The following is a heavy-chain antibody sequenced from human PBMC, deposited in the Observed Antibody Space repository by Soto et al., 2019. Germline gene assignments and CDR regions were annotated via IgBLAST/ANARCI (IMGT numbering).Heavy chain of an antibody. CDR2: ISGSGGSA. J-gene: IGHJ5*02. CDR3: AKVGYYDSXGHNWLDP. D-gene: IGHD3-22*01. V-gene: IGHV3-23*01. Sequence: PGGSLRLSCAVSGFTFSSYVMSWVRQAPGKGLEWVSAISGSGGSAYYADSVKGRFTISGDNSKNTLYLQMNSLRADDTAVYYCAKVGYYDSXGHNWLDPWG. CDR1: GFTFSSYV.